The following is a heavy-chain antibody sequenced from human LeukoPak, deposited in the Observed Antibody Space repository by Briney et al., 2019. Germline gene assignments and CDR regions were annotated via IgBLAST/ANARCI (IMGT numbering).Heavy chain of an antibody. CDR2: ILTTAATT. CDR3: ARVIGPTSTVVRGVIISTFDY. Sequence: PGGSLRLSCAASGFTFSSFAMSWVRQAPGQGLEWVSSILTTAATTYYADSVRGRSTIVRDNAMKTLYLQLRSLRAEDKAVYCCARVIGPTSTVVRGVIISTFDYWGQGTLVSVSS. J-gene: IGHJ4*02. V-gene: IGHV3-23*01. CDR1: GFTFSSFA. D-gene: IGHD3-10*01.